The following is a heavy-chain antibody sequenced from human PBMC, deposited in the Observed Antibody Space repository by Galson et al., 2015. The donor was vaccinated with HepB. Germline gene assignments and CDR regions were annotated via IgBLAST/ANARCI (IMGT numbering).Heavy chain of an antibody. CDR1: GMTFRHYG. CDR2: VSYDGDQK. J-gene: IGHJ4*02. D-gene: IGHD1-26*01. CDR3: ARDLRSSYLDF. Sequence: SLRLSCAASGMTFRHYGMHWVRQAPGKGLEWLAVVSYDGDQKKFAESVEGRFTISRDNAKNTLFPQMNSLTVEDTATYYCARDLRSSYLDFWGQGTLVSVSS. V-gene: IGHV3-33*01.